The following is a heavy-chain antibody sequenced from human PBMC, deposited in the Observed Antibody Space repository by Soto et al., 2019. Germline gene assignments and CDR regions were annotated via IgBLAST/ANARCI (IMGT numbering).Heavy chain of an antibody. CDR3: ARASGESYPGSRVFDS. D-gene: IGHD3-10*01. V-gene: IGHV3-23*01. CDR1: GFTFSSNA. Sequence: GGSLRLCCAASGFTFSSNAMSWVRQAPGKGLEWVSVITDTGGDTLCADSVKGRFTISRDNSKNTLYLQMNSLRAEDTAIYYCARASGESYPGSRVFDSWGQGTRVTVSS. CDR2: ITDTGGDT. J-gene: IGHJ4*02.